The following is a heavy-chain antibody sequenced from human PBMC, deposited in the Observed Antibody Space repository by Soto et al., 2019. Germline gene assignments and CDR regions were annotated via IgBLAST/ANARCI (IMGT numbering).Heavy chain of an antibody. CDR2: IIPILGIA. V-gene: IGHV1-69*02. J-gene: IGHJ4*02. D-gene: IGHD3-10*01. CDR3: ASGLYGSGSYWLFDY. CDR1: GGTFSSYT. Sequence: QVQLVQSGAEVKKPGSSVKVSCKASGGTFSSYTISWVRQAPGQGLEWMGRIIPILGIANYAQKFQGRVTITADKSTSTAYMELSSLRSEDTAVYYCASGLYGSGSYWLFDYWGQGTLVTVSS.